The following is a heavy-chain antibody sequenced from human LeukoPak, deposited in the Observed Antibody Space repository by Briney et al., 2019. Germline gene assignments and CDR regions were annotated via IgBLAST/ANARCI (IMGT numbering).Heavy chain of an antibody. CDR3: AKYSLADPRVYGSPHFDY. V-gene: IGHV3-23*01. CDR1: GFTFSSYW. Sequence: PGGSLRLSCAASGFTFSSYWMSWVRQAPGKGLEWVSAISGSGGSTYYADSVKGRFTISRDNSKNTLYLQMNSLRAEDTAVYYCAKYSLADPRVYGSPHFDYWGQGTLVTVSS. D-gene: IGHD4-17*01. CDR2: ISGSGGST. J-gene: IGHJ4*02.